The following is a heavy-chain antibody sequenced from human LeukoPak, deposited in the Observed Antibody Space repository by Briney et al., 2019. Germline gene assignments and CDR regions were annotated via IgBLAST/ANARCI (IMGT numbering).Heavy chain of an antibody. Sequence: PGGSLRLSCAASGFTFSNYAMSWVRQAPGKGLEWVSAISGSGGSTYYADSVKGRFTISRDNSKNTLYLQMNSLRAEDTAVYYCAKERVGYCSSTSCHVFDYWGQGTLVTVSS. CDR3: AKERVGYCSSTSCHVFDY. CDR1: GFTFSNYA. V-gene: IGHV3-23*01. CDR2: ISGSGGST. J-gene: IGHJ4*02. D-gene: IGHD2-2*01.